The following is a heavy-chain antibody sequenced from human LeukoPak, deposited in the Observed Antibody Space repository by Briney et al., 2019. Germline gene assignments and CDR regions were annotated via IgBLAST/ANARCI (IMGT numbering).Heavy chain of an antibody. CDR2: IYYNGIT. CDR1: GGSINRDY. D-gene: IGHD3-3*01. Sequence: SETLSLTCTVSGGSINRDYWSWIRQAPEKGLEWIGYIYYNGITNYNPSLKSRVTISVDTSKNQFSLKLSSVTAADTAVYYCARVLRFLEYNWFDPWGQGTLVTVSS. J-gene: IGHJ5*02. CDR3: ARVLRFLEYNWFDP. V-gene: IGHV4-59*08.